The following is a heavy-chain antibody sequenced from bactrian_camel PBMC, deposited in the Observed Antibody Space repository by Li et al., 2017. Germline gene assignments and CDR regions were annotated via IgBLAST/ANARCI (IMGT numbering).Heavy chain of an antibody. V-gene: IGHV3S9*01. Sequence: QVQLVESGGGSVQVGGSLRLSCVASGDTISRYRMGWFRQIPDKQREGVATIDPDGTTHYQDSVKGRFTISLDNATNILHLQMNNLETEDSGTYYCVAMPDSDDEHSVGYWGQGTQVTVS. J-gene: IGHJ6*01. D-gene: IGHD4*01. CDR2: IDPDGTT. CDR1: GDTISRYR. CDR3: VAMPDSDDEHSVGY.